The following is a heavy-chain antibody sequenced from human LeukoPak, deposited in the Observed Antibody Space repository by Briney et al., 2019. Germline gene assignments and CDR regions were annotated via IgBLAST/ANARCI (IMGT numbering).Heavy chain of an antibody. CDR3: ARDIGDIRLDY. Sequence: ASVKVSFKPSGYTFTDYYIHWVRRAPGQGLEWMGWINPNSGGSNYAQKFQGRVTMTRDTSISTAYMELSRLRSDDTAVYYCARDIGDIRLDYWGQGTLVTVSS. J-gene: IGHJ4*02. D-gene: IGHD2-21*01. CDR2: INPNSGGS. CDR1: GYTFTDYY. V-gene: IGHV1-2*02.